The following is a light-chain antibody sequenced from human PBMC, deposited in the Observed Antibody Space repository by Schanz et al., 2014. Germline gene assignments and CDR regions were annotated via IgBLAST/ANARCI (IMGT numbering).Light chain of an antibody. Sequence: DIQMTQSPSTLSASVGVRVAITCRASQSIGNWLAWYQHKPGKAPKLLIYDASSLESGVPSRFSGSASGTEFTLTISSLQPDDFATYYCQQYSSYSTFGGGTKVEIK. CDR3: QQYSSYST. V-gene: IGKV1-5*01. J-gene: IGKJ4*01. CDR2: DAS. CDR1: QSIGNW.